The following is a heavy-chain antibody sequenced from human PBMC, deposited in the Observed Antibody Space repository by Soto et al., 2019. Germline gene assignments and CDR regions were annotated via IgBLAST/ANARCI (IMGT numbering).Heavy chain of an antibody. V-gene: IGHV3-30*18. CDR3: AKEGELWFGELQIPGHFDY. D-gene: IGHD3-10*01. Sequence: GGSLRLSCAASGFTFSSYGMHWVRQAPGKGLEWVAVISYDGSNKYYADSVKGRFTISRDNSKNTLYLQMNSLRAEDTAVYYCAKEGELWFGELQIPGHFDYWGQGTLVTVSS. J-gene: IGHJ4*02. CDR1: GFTFSSYG. CDR2: ISYDGSNK.